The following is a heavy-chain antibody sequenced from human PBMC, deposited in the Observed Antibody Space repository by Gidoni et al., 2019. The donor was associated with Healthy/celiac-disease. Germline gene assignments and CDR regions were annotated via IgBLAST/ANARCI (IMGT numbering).Heavy chain of an antibody. CDR3: ARVKGTRPGYCSGGSCYSYYYYGMDV. Sequence: QVQLQQWGAGLLKPSETMSLTCAVYGGSFSGYYWSWIRQPPGKGLEWIGEINHSGSTNYNPSLKSRVTISVDTSKNQFSLKLSSVTAADTAVYYCARVKGTRPGYCSGGSCYSYYYYGMDVWGQGTTVTVSS. V-gene: IGHV4-34*01. CDR1: GGSFSGYY. CDR2: INHSGST. J-gene: IGHJ6*02. D-gene: IGHD2-15*01.